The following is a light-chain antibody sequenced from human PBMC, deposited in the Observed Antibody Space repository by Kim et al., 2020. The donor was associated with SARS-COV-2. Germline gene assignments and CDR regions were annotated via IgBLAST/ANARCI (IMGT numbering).Light chain of an antibody. Sequence: EIVLTQSPGTLSLSPGERATLPCRASQSFSSSYLAWYQQKPGQAPRLLIYGASSRATGIPDRFSGSGSGTDFTLTISRLEPEDFAVYYCQQYGSSPPRTFGQGTKVDIK. CDR3: QQYGSSPPRT. CDR1: QSFSSSY. J-gene: IGKJ1*01. V-gene: IGKV3-20*01. CDR2: GAS.